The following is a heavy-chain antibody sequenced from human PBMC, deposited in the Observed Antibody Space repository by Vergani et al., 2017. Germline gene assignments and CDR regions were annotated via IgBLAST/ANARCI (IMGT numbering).Heavy chain of an antibody. V-gene: IGHV1-46*03. J-gene: IGHJ4*02. CDR3: ARGGRYGGKFDY. CDR1: VYTFTSYH. Sequence: QVQLVQSGAEVKKPGASVKVSCMPSVYTFTSYHIHWVRQAPGQGLEWMGIINPSGGSTSYAQKFQGRVTMTRDTSTSTVYMDLSSLRSEDTAVYYCARGGRYGGKFDYWGQGTLVTVSS. CDR2: INPSGGST. D-gene: IGHD4-23*01.